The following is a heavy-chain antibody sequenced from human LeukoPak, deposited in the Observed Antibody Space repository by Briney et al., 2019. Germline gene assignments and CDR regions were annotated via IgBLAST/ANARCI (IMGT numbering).Heavy chain of an antibody. CDR2: ISGSGGST. CDR1: GFTFSSYA. D-gene: IGHD5-18*01. V-gene: IGHV3-23*01. J-gene: IGHJ4*02. Sequence: PGGSLRLSCAASGFTFSSYAMSWVRQAPGKGLEWVSAISGSGGSTYYADSVKGRFTISRDNSKNTLYLQMNSLRAEDTAVYYCAKDRIGGYSYGSYDYWGRGSLVTVSS. CDR3: AKDRIGGYSYGSYDY.